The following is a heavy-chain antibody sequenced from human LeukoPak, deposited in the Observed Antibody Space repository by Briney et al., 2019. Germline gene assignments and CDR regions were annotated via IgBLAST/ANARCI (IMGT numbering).Heavy chain of an antibody. CDR3: ARVTRGYDRGDYGSY. D-gene: IGHD4-17*01. Sequence: GGSLRLSCAASGFTFSSYEMNWVRQDPGKGLEWVSYISSSGSTIYYADSVKGRFTISRDNAKNSLYLQMNSLRAEDTAVYYCARVTRGYDRGDYGSYWGQGTLVTVSS. V-gene: IGHV3-48*03. J-gene: IGHJ4*02. CDR1: GFTFSSYE. CDR2: ISSSGSTI.